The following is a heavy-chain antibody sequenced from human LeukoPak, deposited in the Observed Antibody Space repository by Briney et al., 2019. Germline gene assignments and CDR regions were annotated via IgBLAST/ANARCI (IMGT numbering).Heavy chain of an antibody. D-gene: IGHD2-15*01. Sequence: PSETLSLTCTVSGGSISSYHWSWIRQPPGKGLEWIGYIYYSGSTNYNPSLKSRVTISVDTSKNQFSLKLSSVTAADTAVYYCARVSVVVAAYDYWGQGTLVTVSS. CDR1: GGSISSYH. CDR2: IYYSGST. CDR3: ARVSVVVAAYDY. J-gene: IGHJ4*02. V-gene: IGHV4-59*08.